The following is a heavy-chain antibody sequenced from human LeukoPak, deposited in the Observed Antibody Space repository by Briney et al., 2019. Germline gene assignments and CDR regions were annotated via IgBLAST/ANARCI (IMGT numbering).Heavy chain of an antibody. J-gene: IGHJ4*02. CDR3: ARYSSGTYPRFDY. V-gene: IGHV4-59*08. CDR1: GGSISGYY. Sequence: SETLSLTCTVSGGSISGYYWSWIRQSPGKGLEWIGYIYNSGSTNYNPSLQSRVTISVDTSKNQFSLNLSSVTAADTAVYYCARYSSGTYPRFDYWGQGTLVTVSS. CDR2: IYNSGST. D-gene: IGHD3-10*01.